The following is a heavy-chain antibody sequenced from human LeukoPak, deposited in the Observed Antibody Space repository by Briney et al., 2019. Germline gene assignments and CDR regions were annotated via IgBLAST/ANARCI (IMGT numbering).Heavy chain of an antibody. V-gene: IGHV4-59*12. J-gene: IGHJ3*02. CDR1: GGSINNYY. CDR3: AREGWQWLVHAFDI. D-gene: IGHD6-19*01. CDR2: IYYSGST. Sequence: SETLSLTCTVSGGSINNYYWSWIRQPPGKGLEWIGYIYYSGSTNYNPSLKSRVTISVDTSKNQFSLKLSSVTAADTAVYYCAREGWQWLVHAFDIWGQGTMVTVSS.